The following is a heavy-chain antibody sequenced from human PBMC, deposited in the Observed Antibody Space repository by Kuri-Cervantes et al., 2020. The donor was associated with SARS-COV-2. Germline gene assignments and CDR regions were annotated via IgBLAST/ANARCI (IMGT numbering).Heavy chain of an antibody. CDR2: INPNSGGT. CDR3: ARARFDYGDYEYYFDY. V-gene: IGHV1-2*02. J-gene: IGHJ4*02. CDR1: GYTFTSYY. Sequence: ASVKVSCRASGYTFTSYYMHWVRQAPGQGLEWMGWINPNSGGTNYAQKFQGRVTMTRDTSISTAYMELSRLRSDDTAVYYCARARFDYGDYEYYFDYWGQGTLVTVSS. D-gene: IGHD4-17*01.